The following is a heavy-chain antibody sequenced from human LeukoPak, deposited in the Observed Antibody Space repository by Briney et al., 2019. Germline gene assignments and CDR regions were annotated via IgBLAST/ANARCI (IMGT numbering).Heavy chain of an antibody. D-gene: IGHD1-26*01. CDR2: ISSSGSTI. J-gene: IGHJ4*02. Sequence: GGSLRLSCAASGFTFSSYSMNWVRQAPGKGLEWVSYISSSGSTIYYADSVKGRFTISRDNAKNSLYLQMNSLRAEDTAVYYCARDKEGGFDYWGQGTLVTVSS. CDR1: GFTFSSYS. CDR3: ARDKEGGFDY. V-gene: IGHV3-48*01.